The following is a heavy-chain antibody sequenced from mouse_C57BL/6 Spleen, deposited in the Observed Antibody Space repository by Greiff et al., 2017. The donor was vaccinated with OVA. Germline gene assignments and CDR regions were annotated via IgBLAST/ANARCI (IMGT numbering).Heavy chain of an antibody. CDR2: IDPSDSYT. CDR1: GYTFTSYW. V-gene: IGHV1-69*01. CDR3: ARSSSIRNAMDY. Sequence: QVHVKQPGAELVMPGASVKLSCKASGYTFTSYWMHWVKQRPGQGLEWIGEIDPSDSYTNYNQKFKGKSTLTVDKSSSTAYMQLSSLTSEDSAVYYCARSSSIRNAMDYWGQGTSVTVSS. J-gene: IGHJ4*01.